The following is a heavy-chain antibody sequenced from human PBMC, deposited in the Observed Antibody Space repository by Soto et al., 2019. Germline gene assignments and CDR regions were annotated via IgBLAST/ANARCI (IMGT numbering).Heavy chain of an antibody. Sequence: EVQLVESGGGLVHPGRSLRLSCAASEFTFDDYAMHWVRQAPGKGLEWVAFISWSSVYTGYADSVKGRFTISRDNAKNSLYLEMNSRSPEDTAFYSGVKHTSVGCDASTYYFDFLAQGSLVTVSS. D-gene: IGHD2-21*01. CDR3: VKHTSVGCDASTYYFDF. CDR1: EFTFDDYA. V-gene: IGHV3-9*01. J-gene: IGHJ4*02. CDR2: ISWSSVYT.